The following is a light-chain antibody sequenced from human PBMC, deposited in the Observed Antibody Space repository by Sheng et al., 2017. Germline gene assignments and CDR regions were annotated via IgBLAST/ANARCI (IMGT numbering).Light chain of an antibody. CDR3: QSYDSEQRVV. CDR1: RGSIATNY. Sequence: NFMLTQPHSVSESPGKTVSISCTRNRGSIATNYVQWYQHRPGGSPTTVIYENSHRLSGVPDRFSGSVDSSSNSATLTISGLTTEDEADYYCQSYDSEQRVVFGGGTKVTVL. J-gene: IGLJ2*01. CDR2: ENS. V-gene: IGLV6-57*01.